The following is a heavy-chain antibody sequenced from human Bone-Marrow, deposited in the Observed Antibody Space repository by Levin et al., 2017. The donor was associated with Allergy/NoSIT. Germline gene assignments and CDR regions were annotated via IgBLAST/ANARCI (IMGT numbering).Heavy chain of an antibody. J-gene: IGHJ3*02. CDR2: INPNSGGT. Sequence: LVASVKVSCKASGYTFTGYYVHWVRQAPGQGLEWMGWINPNSGGTNYAQRFQGRVTMTRDTSISTAYMELSRLTSDDTAVYYCARDGAFDIWGQGTMVTVSS. V-gene: IGHV1-2*03. CDR1: GYTFTGYY. CDR3: ARDGAFDI.